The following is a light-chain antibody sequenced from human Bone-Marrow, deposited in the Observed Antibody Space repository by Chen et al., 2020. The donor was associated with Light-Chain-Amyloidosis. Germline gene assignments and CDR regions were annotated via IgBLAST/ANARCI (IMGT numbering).Light chain of an antibody. Sequence: SYVLTQPSSVSVAPGQTATIACGGSNIGSTCVHWYQQTPGQAPLLVVYDDSDRPSGIPERLSGSNAGNTAALAMSRVEAGDEADYYCQVWDRSSDRPVFGGGTKLTVL. J-gene: IGLJ3*02. CDR3: QVWDRSSDRPV. CDR2: DDS. CDR1: NIGSTC. V-gene: IGLV3-21*02.